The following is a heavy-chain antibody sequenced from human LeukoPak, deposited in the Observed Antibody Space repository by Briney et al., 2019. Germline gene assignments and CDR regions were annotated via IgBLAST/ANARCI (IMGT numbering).Heavy chain of an antibody. CDR1: GFTFRTYA. Sequence: PGGSLRLSCTDSGFTFRTYAMNWVRQAPGKGLEWVSSISSSSRYISYADSVKGRFTISRDNAENSVYLEMNSLRAEDTAVYYCARDPSSYHDSTGYYQSRFDPWGQGTLVTVSS. D-gene: IGHD3-22*01. V-gene: IGHV3-21*01. CDR2: ISSSSRYI. CDR3: ARDPSSYHDSTGYYQSRFDP. J-gene: IGHJ5*02.